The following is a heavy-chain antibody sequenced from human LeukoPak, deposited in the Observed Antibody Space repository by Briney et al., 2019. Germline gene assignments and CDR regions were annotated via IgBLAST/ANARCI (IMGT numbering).Heavy chain of an antibody. V-gene: IGHV3-48*04. D-gene: IGHD5-18*01. CDR3: ARLDTAMGNDY. J-gene: IGHJ4*02. CDR2: ISGSGGRI. CDR1: GFTFSTYS. Sequence: GGSLRLSCAASGFTFSTYSMNWVRQTPGKGLEWVSYISGSGGRIDYADSVRGRFTISRDNAKNSLYLQMNSLRAEDTAVYYCARLDTAMGNDYWGQGTLVTVSS.